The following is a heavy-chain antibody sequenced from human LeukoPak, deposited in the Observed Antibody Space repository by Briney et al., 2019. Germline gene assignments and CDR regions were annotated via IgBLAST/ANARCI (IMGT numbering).Heavy chain of an antibody. CDR3: ARGTDSGTPTRGGAFEI. V-gene: IGHV3-21*01. J-gene: IGHJ3*02. D-gene: IGHD1-26*01. CDR1: GFTFSSYS. CDR2: ISSSSSYI. Sequence: GGSLRLSCAASGFTFSSYSMNWVRQAPGKGLEWVSSISSSSSYIYYADSVKGRFTISRDNAKNSLYLQMNSLRVEETAIYYCARGTDSGTPTRGGAFEIWGQGTMVTVSS.